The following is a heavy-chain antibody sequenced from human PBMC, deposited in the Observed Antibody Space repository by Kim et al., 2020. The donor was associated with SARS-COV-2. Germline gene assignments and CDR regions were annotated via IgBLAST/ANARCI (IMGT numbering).Heavy chain of an antibody. CDR3: VRGEVTGDYGMDV. D-gene: IGHD3-9*01. CDR1: GFTFSDYD. CDR2: IYSAGDT. V-gene: IGHV3-13*04. Sequence: GGSLRLSCTASGFTFSDYDMHWVRQPTGKGLEWVSAIYSAGDTYYQDAVKGRFTISREDTKNTLYLQMNSLRAGDSAVYYCVRGEVTGDYGMDVWGQGTTVTVSS. J-gene: IGHJ6*02.